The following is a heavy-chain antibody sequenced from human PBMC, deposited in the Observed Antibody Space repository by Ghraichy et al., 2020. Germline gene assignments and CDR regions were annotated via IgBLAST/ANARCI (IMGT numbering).Heavy chain of an antibody. CDR1: GGSFSGYY. CDR3: ARRNGRYCSSTSCPGDWFDP. CDR2: INHSGST. D-gene: IGHD2-2*01. Sequence: SETLSLTCAVYGGSFSGYYWSWIRQPPGKGLEWIGEINHSGSTNYNPSLKSRVTISVDTSKNQFSLKLSSVTAADTAVYYCARRNGRYCSSTSCPGDWFDPWGQGTLVTVSS. V-gene: IGHV4-34*01. J-gene: IGHJ5*02.